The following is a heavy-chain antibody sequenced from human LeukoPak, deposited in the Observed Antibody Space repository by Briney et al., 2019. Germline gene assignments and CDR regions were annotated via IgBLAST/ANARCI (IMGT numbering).Heavy chain of an antibody. V-gene: IGHV3-23*01. CDR1: GFTFSSYA. CDR2: ISGSGGST. CDR3: AKDEGIRFLEWLLAPTYGMDV. D-gene: IGHD3-3*01. J-gene: IGHJ6*02. Sequence: GGSLRLYCAASGFTFSSYAMSWVRQAPGKGLEWVSAISGSGGSTYYADSVKGRFTISRDNSKNTLYLQMNSLRAEDTAVYYCAKDEGIRFLEWLLAPTYGMDVWGQGTTVTVSS.